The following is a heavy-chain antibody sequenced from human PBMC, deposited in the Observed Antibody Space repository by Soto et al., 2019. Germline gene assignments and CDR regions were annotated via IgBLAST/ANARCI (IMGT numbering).Heavy chain of an antibody. CDR3: AGDIVRGDYVWSDYYYYGREV. CDR2: IIPILGIA. V-gene: IGHV1-69*08. D-gene: IGHD4-17*01. CDR1: GGTFSSYT. Sequence: QVQLVQSGAEVKKPGSSVKVSCKASGGTFSSYTISWVRQAPGQGLEWMGRIIPILGIANYAQKFQGRVTITADKSTRTPYMELSSLSSGDSAVYYCAGDIVRGDYVWSDYYYYGREVWGQVSTVTVSS. J-gene: IGHJ6*01.